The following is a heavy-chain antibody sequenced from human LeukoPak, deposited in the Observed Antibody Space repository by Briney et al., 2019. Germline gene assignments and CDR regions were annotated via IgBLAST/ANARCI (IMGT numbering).Heavy chain of an antibody. V-gene: IGHV4-30-4*08. J-gene: IGHJ5*02. CDR3: ARVRYYDSSGYP. CDR2: IYYSGRT. Sequence: SETLSLTCTVSGGSISSGYYYWSWIRQPQGKVLELVGYIYYSGRTYSNPSRKGRDAISVDTSKNQFSLKLSSVTAADTAVYYCARVRYYDSSGYPWGQGTLVTVSS. D-gene: IGHD3-22*01. CDR1: GGSISSGYYY.